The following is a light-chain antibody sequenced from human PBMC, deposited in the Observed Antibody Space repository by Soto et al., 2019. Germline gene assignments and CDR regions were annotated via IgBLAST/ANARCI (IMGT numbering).Light chain of an antibody. CDR3: SSSTSTSTYV. CDR1: SSDVGGYNY. CDR2: DVI. V-gene: IGLV2-14*01. Sequence: QSVLTQPASVSGSPGQSVAISCTGTSSDVGGYNYVSWYQQHPGKAPQLMIQDVINRPSGVSDRLSGSKSGNTASLTISGLQAEDAADYYCSSSTSTSTYVFGSGTKLTVL. J-gene: IGLJ1*01.